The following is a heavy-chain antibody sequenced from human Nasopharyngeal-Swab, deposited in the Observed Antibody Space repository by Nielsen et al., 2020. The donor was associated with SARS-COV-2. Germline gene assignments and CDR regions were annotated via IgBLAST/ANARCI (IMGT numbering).Heavy chain of an antibody. D-gene: IGHD4-11*01. CDR2: VSYSGPT. Sequence: SETLYLTCTVSGGPLSSSNYYWGWIRQPPGKGLERIGTVSYSGPTYYNPSLKSRVTMSVDTSKNHFSLRLTSVTAADTAVYYCGRLTKTTVTRRLYFDYWGQGTLVTVSS. CDR1: GGPLSSSNYY. V-gene: IGHV4-39*02. CDR3: GRLTKTTVTRRLYFDY. J-gene: IGHJ4*02.